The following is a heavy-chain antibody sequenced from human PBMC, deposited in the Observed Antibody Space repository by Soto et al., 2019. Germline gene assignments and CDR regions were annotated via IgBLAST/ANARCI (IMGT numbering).Heavy chain of an antibody. CDR1: GFTFSSYW. D-gene: IGHD3-3*01. CDR3: ARDLIPVVGTYPYYDFWSGYYTPYAFDI. J-gene: IGHJ3*02. Sequence: PGGSLRLSCAASGFTFSSYWMSWVRQAPGKGLEWVANIKQDGSEKYYVDSVKGRFTISRDNAKNSLYLQMNSLRAEDTAVYYCARDLIPVVGTYPYYDFWSGYYTPYAFDIWGQGTMVTVSS. CDR2: IKQDGSEK. V-gene: IGHV3-7*05.